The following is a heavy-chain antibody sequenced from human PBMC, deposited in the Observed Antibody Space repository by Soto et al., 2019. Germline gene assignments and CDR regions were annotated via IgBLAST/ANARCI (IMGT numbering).Heavy chain of an antibody. V-gene: IGHV1-18*04. CDR2: ISGYNGKT. Sequence: ASVKVSCKTSGYTFTSFGVSWVRQALGQGLEWMGWISGYNGKTKYAQTLQGRVTMTADTSTSTAYLELRSLRSDDTAVYFCARGRAFYDYFGLEVWGQGTTVTVSS. J-gene: IGHJ6*02. CDR3: ARGRAFYDYFGLEV. CDR1: GYTFTSFG. D-gene: IGHD3-3*02.